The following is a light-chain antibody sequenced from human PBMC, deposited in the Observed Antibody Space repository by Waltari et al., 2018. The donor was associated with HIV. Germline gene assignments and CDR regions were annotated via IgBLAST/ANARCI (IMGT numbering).Light chain of an antibody. CDR3: AAWDDGLSGPV. Sequence: QSVLTQPPSASGTPGQRVTISCSGSNYNIGSNYVYWYQQLPGTAPKLLIYRSNQRPSGVPDRFSGSKSGTSASLAISGLRSDDEADYYCAAWDDGLSGPVFGGGTKLTVL. CDR1: NYNIGSNY. V-gene: IGLV1-47*01. J-gene: IGLJ3*02. CDR2: RSN.